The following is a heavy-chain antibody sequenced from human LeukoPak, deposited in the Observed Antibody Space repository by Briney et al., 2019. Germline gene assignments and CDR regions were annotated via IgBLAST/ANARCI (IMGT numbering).Heavy chain of an antibody. CDR3: ARSLRRNYYYDSSGYDY. V-gene: IGHV4-34*01. J-gene: IGHJ4*02. CDR2: INHSGST. D-gene: IGHD3-22*01. CDR1: GGSFSGYY. Sequence: PSETLSLTCAVYGGSFSGYYWGWIRQPPGKGLEWIGEINHSGSTNYNPSLKSRVTISVDTSKNQFSLKLSSVTAADTAVYYCARSLRRNYYYDSSGYDYWGQGTLVIVSS.